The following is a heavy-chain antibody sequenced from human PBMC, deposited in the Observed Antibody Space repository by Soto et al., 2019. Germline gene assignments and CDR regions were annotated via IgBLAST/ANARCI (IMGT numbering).Heavy chain of an antibody. Sequence: SETLSLTCAVSGGSFTSNNWWTWVRQPPGQGLEWIGEIYRTGSTNYNPSLKSRVTISVDTSKNQFSLKLKSVTAADTAVYYCARGITMILVVQGDAPDKYYFDSWGQGTQVTVSS. D-gene: IGHD3-22*01. CDR1: GGSFTSNNW. CDR2: IYRTGST. V-gene: IGHV4-4*02. J-gene: IGHJ4*02. CDR3: ARGITMILVVQGDAPDKYYFDS.